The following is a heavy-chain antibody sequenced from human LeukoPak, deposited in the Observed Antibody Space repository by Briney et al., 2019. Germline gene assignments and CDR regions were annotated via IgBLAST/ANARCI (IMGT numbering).Heavy chain of an antibody. CDR1: GFPFSDYY. CDR3: AGRDYYDSSGYFGY. J-gene: IGHJ4*02. CDR2: ISSSGSTI. D-gene: IGHD3-22*01. Sequence: GSLSLSCAASGFPFSDYYMSWIRPAPGKGLEWVSYISSSGSTIYYPDSVKGRFTISRDNAKNSLYLQMNSLRAEDTAVYYCAGRDYYDSSGYFGYWGQGTLVTVSS. V-gene: IGHV3-11*01.